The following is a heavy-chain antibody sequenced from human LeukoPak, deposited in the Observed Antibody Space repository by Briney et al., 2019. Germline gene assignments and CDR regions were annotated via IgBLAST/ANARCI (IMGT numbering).Heavy chain of an antibody. J-gene: IGHJ4*02. V-gene: IGHV3-48*03. D-gene: IGHD3-22*01. CDR3: AGERDYYDSSRFDY. Sequence: PGGSLRLSCAASGFTFSSYEMNWVRQAPGKGLEWVSYISSSGSTIYYADSVKGRFTISRDNSKNSLYLQMNSLRAEDTAVYYCAGERDYYDSSRFDYWGQGTLVTVSS. CDR2: ISSSGSTI. CDR1: GFTFSSYE.